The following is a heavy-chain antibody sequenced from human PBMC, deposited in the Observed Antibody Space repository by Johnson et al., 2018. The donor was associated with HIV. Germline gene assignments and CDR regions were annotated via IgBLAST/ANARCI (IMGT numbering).Heavy chain of an antibody. Sequence: QVLLVESGGGVVQPGGSLRLSCAASGFTFSSYGMHWVRQAPGKGLEWVAFIRYDGSNKYYADSVKGRFTISRDNSKNTLYLQMNSLRAEDTAVYYCAKANVSGSYWAFDIWGQGTMVTVSS. V-gene: IGHV3-30*02. J-gene: IGHJ3*02. CDR1: GFTFSSYG. D-gene: IGHD3-10*01. CDR2: IRYDGSNK. CDR3: AKANVSGSYWAFDI.